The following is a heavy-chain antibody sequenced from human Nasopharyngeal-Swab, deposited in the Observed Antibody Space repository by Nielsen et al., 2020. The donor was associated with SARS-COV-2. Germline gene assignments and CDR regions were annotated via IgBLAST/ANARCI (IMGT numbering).Heavy chain of an antibody. V-gene: IGHV4-59*01. Sequence: WIRQPAGKGLEWIGYIYYSGSNNYNPSLKSRGTISVDTSKNQFSLKLSSVTAADTAVYYCAKGERRPSDFWSGPPHYGMDVWGQGTTVTVSS. J-gene: IGHJ6*02. CDR3: AKGERRPSDFWSGPPHYGMDV. CDR2: IYYSGSN. D-gene: IGHD3-3*01.